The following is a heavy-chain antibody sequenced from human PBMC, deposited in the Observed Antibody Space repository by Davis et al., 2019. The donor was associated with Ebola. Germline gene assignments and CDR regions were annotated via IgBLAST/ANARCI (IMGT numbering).Heavy chain of an antibody. J-gene: IGHJ4*02. Sequence: GESLKISCDASGFTFSDYYMSWIRQAPGKGLEWISYISNTGNSMYYIDSVEGRFTISRDNAGNSLFLQMNSLRDDDTAVYFCVRGTGEDYWGQGTLVTVSS. CDR3: VRGTGEDY. D-gene: IGHD3-10*01. V-gene: IGHV3-11*01. CDR2: ISNTGNSM. CDR1: GFTFSDYY.